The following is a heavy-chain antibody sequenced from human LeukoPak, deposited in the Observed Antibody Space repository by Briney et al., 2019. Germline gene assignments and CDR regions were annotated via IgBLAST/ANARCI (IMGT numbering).Heavy chain of an antibody. CDR2: IYTSGST. Sequence: SETLSLTCTVSGGSISSYYWSWIRQPPGKGLEWIGYIYTSGSTNYNPSLKSRVTISVDTSKNQFSLKLSSVTAADTAVYYCARHNEDSDYMDVWGKGTTVTVSS. CDR3: ARHNEDSDYMDV. D-gene: IGHD1-1*01. CDR1: GGSISSYY. V-gene: IGHV4-4*09. J-gene: IGHJ6*03.